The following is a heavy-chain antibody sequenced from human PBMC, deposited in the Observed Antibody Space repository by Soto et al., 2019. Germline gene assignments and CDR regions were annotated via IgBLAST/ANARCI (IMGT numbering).Heavy chain of an antibody. CDR2: IYHGGST. CDR3: ARAVKQMSTQIFFDY. D-gene: IGHD6-13*01. V-gene: IGHV4-30-2*01. J-gene: IGHJ4*02. CDR1: GGSISSGGYS. Sequence: TSETLSLTCAVSGGSISSGGYSWSWIRQPPGKGLEWIGYIYHGGSTYYNPSLKSRVTISVDRSKNQFSLKLSSVTAADTAVYYCARAVKQMSTQIFFDYWGQGTLVTVSS.